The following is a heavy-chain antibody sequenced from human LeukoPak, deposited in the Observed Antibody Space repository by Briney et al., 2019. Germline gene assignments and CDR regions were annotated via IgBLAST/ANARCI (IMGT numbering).Heavy chain of an antibody. CDR2: IYYSENT. CDR3: ARTILTGYYIGFDY. Sequence: PSETLSLTCTVSGGSISSSNDYWGWIRQPPGTGLEWIGSIYYSENTYYNPSLKSRVSISVDTSKNPFPLKLSSVTAADTAVYYCARTILTGYYIGFDYWGQGTLVTVSS. CDR1: GGSISSSNDY. D-gene: IGHD3-9*01. J-gene: IGHJ4*02. V-gene: IGHV4-39*06.